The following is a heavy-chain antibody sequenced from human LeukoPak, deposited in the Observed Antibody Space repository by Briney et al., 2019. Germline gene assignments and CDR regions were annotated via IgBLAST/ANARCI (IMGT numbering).Heavy chain of an antibody. V-gene: IGHV3-53*01. Sequence: GGSLRLPCAASGFTFSTKYMNWVRQAPGEGLEWGSIIYSGATTYYAHSVKGRFTISRDTSKNTLSLQMNSLRAEDTAVYFCARVGDHFHWNLDLWGRGTLVSVSS. CDR2: IYSGATT. CDR1: GFTFSTKY. J-gene: IGHJ2*01. CDR3: ARVGDHFHWNLDL. D-gene: IGHD3-3*02.